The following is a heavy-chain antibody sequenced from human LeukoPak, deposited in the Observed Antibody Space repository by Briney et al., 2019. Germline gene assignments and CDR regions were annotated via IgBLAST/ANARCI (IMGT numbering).Heavy chain of an antibody. CDR1: GFTFSDYY. J-gene: IGHJ4*02. CDR2: ISSSGSTT. Sequence: GGSLRLSCSASGFTFSDYYMSWIRQAPGKGLEWVSYISSSGSTTHYADSVKGRFTISRDNAKNSLYLQMNSLRAEDTAVYYCARDLPVAGTSDYWGQGTLVTVSS. CDR3: ARDLPVAGTSDY. V-gene: IGHV3-11*04. D-gene: IGHD6-19*01.